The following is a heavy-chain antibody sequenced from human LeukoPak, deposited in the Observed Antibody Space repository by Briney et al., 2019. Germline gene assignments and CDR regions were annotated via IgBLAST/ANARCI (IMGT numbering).Heavy chain of an antibody. Sequence: GGSLRLSCAASGFTFSSYGMHWVRQAPGRGLEWVAVISYDGSNKYYVDSVKGRFTISRDNSKNTLYLQMNSLRPEDTAVYYCAKDRCSNGIGCYYYYMDVWGKGTTVTISS. CDR2: ISYDGSNK. D-gene: IGHD2-8*01. V-gene: IGHV3-30*18. J-gene: IGHJ6*03. CDR3: AKDRCSNGIGCYYYYMDV. CDR1: GFTFSSYG.